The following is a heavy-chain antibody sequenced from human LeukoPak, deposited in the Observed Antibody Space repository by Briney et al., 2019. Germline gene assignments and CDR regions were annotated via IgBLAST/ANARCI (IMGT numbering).Heavy chain of an antibody. CDR3: ARTYGSGSYWFDP. D-gene: IGHD3-10*01. J-gene: IGHJ5*02. Sequence: TSETLSLTCSVSGGSISSSSHSWGWIRQSPGKGLEWIGSIYYSGSTFYNPSLKSRVTISVDRSKNQFSLKLSSVTAADTAVYYCARTYGSGSYWFDPWGQGTLVTVSS. V-gene: IGHV4-39*07. CDR2: IYYSGST. CDR1: GGSISSSSHS.